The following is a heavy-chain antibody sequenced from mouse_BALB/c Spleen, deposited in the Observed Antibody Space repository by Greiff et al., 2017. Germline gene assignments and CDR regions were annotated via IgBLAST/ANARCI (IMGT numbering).Heavy chain of an antibody. CDR2: IYPGDGDT. J-gene: IGHJ3*01. CDR1: GYAFSSSW. Sequence: QVQLKESGPELVKPGASVKISCKASGYAFSSSWMNWVKQRPGQGLEWIGRIYPGDGDTNYNGKFKGKATLTADKSSSTAYMQLSSLTSVDSAVYFCARSGGNYGGFAYWGQGTLVTVSA. V-gene: IGHV1-82*01. CDR3: ARSGGNYGGFAY. D-gene: IGHD2-1*01.